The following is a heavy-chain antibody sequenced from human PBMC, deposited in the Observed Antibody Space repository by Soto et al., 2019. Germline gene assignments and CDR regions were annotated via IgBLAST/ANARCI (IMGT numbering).Heavy chain of an antibody. CDR2: LSGYYVKT. CDR1: YATFTSYG. D-gene: IGHD2-8*02. CDR3: ARAAWCGAQRLLSEITRGQFNYMDV. Sequence: QAQLEQSGSELKRPGASVGVPCKTHYATFTSYGFTWVRQAPGRRLEWVEWLSGYYVKTQIAQKFQGRVTMTTDTSMTTGYMELRSLTSDDPAVYFCARAAWCGAQRLLSEITRGQFNYMDVWGLGTPVTVSS. J-gene: IGHJ6*03. V-gene: IGHV1-18*04.